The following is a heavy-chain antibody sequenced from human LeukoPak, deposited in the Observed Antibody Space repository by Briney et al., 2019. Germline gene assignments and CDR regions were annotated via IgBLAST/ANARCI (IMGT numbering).Heavy chain of an antibody. Sequence: GGSLRLSCAASGFTFSDYYMSWIRQAPGKGLEWVSHISGSGSTKIYADSVKGRFTISRDNAENSLYLQVNSLRAEDTAVYYCARAQRLWFGESIFDYWGQGTLVTVSS. D-gene: IGHD3-10*01. J-gene: IGHJ4*02. CDR1: GFTFSDYY. CDR2: ISGSGSTK. CDR3: ARAQRLWFGESIFDY. V-gene: IGHV3-11*04.